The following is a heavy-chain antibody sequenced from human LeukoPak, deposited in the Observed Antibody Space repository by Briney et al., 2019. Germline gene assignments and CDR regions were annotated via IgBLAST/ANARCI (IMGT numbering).Heavy chain of an antibody. Sequence: ASVKVSCKASGYTFTSYNINWMRQATGQGLEWMGWMSPNSGNTGYAQKFQGRVTMTRDTSTGTAYLELSSLRSEDSAVYYCVRTPPNWGADFWGQGTLVTVSS. CDR2: MSPNSGNT. V-gene: IGHV1-8*01. CDR1: GYTFTSYN. CDR3: VRTPPNWGADF. D-gene: IGHD7-27*01. J-gene: IGHJ4*02.